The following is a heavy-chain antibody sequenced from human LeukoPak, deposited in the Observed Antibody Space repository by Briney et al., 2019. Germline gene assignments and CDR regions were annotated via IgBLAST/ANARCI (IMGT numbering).Heavy chain of an antibody. CDR2: IYYSGST. V-gene: IGHV4-59*08. D-gene: IGHD6-19*01. CDR1: GGSISSYY. Sequence: PSETLSLTCTVSGGSISSYYWSWIRQPPGKGLEWIGYIYYSGSTNYNPSLKSRVTISVDTSKNQFSLKLSSVTAADRAVYYCARQTFPGCFDYWGQGTLVTVSS. CDR3: ARQTFPGCFDY. J-gene: IGHJ4*02.